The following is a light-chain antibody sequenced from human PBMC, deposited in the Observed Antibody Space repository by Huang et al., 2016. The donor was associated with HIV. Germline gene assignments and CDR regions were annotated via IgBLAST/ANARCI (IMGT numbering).Light chain of an antibody. CDR2: TAS. V-gene: IGKV1-9*01. J-gene: IGKJ4*01. Sequence: IQLTQSPSSLSASVGDRVTITCRASQGISSFLAWYQQKPGKAPKLLSYTASTLQSGVPSRFSGSGSGTDFTLTISSLQPEDCATYYCQQLNSYPLAFGGGTKVEIK. CDR1: QGISSF. CDR3: QQLNSYPLA.